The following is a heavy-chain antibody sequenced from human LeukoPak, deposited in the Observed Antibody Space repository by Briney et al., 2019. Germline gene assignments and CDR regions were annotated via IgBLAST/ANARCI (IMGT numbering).Heavy chain of an antibody. Sequence: GASVTLSCKASGYTFTGYYMHWVRQAPGQGLEWLGWINPNSGGTNYAQKFQGRVTMTRDTSISTAYMELSRLRSDDTAVYYWGRGRYDILTGYYHDYWGQGTLVTVSS. D-gene: IGHD3-9*01. V-gene: IGHV1-2*02. CDR2: INPNSGGT. J-gene: IGHJ4*02. CDR1: GYTFTGYY. CDR3: GRGRYDILTGYYHDY.